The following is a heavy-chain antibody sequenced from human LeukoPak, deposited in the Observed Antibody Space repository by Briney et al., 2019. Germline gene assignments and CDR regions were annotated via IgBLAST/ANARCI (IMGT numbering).Heavy chain of an antibody. V-gene: IGHV1-2*02. CDR3: ARVHYSSGWYYGFGI. Sequence: GASVKVSCKASGYTFTGYYMHWVRQAPGQGLEWMGWTNPNSGGTNYAQKFQGRVTMTRDTSISTAYMELSRLRSDDTAVYYCARVHYSSGWYYGFGIWGQGTMVTVSS. D-gene: IGHD6-19*01. J-gene: IGHJ3*02. CDR2: TNPNSGGT. CDR1: GYTFTGYY.